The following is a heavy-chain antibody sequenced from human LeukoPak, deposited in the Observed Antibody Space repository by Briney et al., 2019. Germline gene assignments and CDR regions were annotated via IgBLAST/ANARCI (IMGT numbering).Heavy chain of an antibody. CDR3: ARKGKVAPGYYYYMDV. CDR1: GGSFSGYY. J-gene: IGHJ6*03. D-gene: IGHD1-14*01. CDR2: INHSGST. Sequence: SETLSLTCAVYGGSFSGYYWSWIRQPPGKGLEWIGEINHSGSTNYNPSLKSRVTISVDTSKNQFSLKLSSVTAADTAVYYSARKGKVAPGYYYYMDVWGKGTTVTVSS. V-gene: IGHV4-34*01.